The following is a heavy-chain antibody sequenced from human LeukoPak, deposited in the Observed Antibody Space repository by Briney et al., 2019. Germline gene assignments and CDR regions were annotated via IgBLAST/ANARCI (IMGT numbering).Heavy chain of an antibody. Sequence: GGSLRLSCAASGFAFGSYGMHWVRQAPGKGLEWVTVISYDGNTAYYADSVKGRFTISRDNSKNTLYLQMNSLRPEDTAVYYCAREEIASNYFRYYYYYGMDVWGQGTTVTVSS. V-gene: IGHV3-30*03. J-gene: IGHJ6*02. CDR1: GFAFGSYG. D-gene: IGHD2/OR15-2a*01. CDR3: AREEIASNYFRYYYYYGMDV. CDR2: ISYDGNTA.